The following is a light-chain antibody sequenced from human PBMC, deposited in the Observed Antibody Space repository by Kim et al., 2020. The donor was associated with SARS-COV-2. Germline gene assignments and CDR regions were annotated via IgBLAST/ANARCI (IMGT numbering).Light chain of an antibody. CDR2: EAS. Sequence: ASVGDRVTITCQASQDINNYLNWYQQKPGKAPKLVIYEASNLETGVPSRFSGSRSGTDFTLTITSLQPEDIATYYCEQFDILPVAFGPGTKVDIK. CDR1: QDINNY. CDR3: EQFDILPVA. V-gene: IGKV1-33*01. J-gene: IGKJ3*01.